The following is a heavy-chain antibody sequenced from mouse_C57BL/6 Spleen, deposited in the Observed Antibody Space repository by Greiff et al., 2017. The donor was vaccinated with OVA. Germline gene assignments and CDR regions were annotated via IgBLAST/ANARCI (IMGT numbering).Heavy chain of an antibody. CDR3: ARSASYDYPAWFAY. CDR2: IRNKANGYTT. V-gene: IGHV7-3*01. Sequence: EVQVVESGGGLVQPGGSLSLSCAASGFTFTDYYMSWVRLPPGKALEWLGFIRNKANGYTTEYSASVKGRFTISRDNSQSILYLQMNALRAEDSATYYCARSASYDYPAWFAYWGQGTLVTVSA. CDR1: GFTFTDYY. D-gene: IGHD2-4*01. J-gene: IGHJ3*01.